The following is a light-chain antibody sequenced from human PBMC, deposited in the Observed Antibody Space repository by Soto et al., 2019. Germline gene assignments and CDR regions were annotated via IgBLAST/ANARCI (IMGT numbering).Light chain of an antibody. J-gene: IGKJ5*01. CDR3: QQSYSGPIT. V-gene: IGKV1-39*01. CDR2: AAS. CDR1: HDINNY. Sequence: DIQMTQSPSSLSASVGDRVTITCRASHDINNYLNWYQQKPGKAPNLLIYAASNLQSGVPSRFSGSGSGTDFTLTISSLQPEDFATYYCQQSYSGPITFGQGTRLEIK.